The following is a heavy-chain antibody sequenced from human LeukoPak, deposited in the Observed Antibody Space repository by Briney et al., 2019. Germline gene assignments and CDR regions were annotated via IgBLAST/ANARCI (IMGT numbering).Heavy chain of an antibody. J-gene: IGHJ4*02. CDR2: IKQDGSEK. CDR3: ARDFVDTVATVGFAY. V-gene: IGHV3-7*01. Sequence: PGGSLRLSCAASGFTFSRHWMSWVRQAPGKGLEWVANIKQDGSEKYYADSVKGRFTISRDNSKNTLYLQMNSLRAEDTAVYYCARDFVDTVATVGFAYWGQGTLVTVSS. CDR1: GFTFSRHW. D-gene: IGHD5-12*01.